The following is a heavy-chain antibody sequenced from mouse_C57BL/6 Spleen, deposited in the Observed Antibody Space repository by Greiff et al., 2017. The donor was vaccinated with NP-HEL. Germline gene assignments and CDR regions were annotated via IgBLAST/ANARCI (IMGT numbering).Heavy chain of an antibody. CDR3: ARVGDYEDYAMDY. V-gene: IGHV1-82*01. CDR2: IYPGDGDT. Sequence: VQLQQSGPELVKPGASVKISCKASGYAFSSSWMNWVKQRPGKGLEWIGRIYPGDGDTNYNGKFKGKATLTADKSSSTAYMQLSSLTSEDSAVYFCARVGDYEDYAMDYWGQGTSVTVSS. D-gene: IGHD2-4*01. CDR1: GYAFSSSW. J-gene: IGHJ4*01.